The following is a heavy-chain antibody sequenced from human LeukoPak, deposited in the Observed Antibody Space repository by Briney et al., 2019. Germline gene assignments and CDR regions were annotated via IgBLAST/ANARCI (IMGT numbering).Heavy chain of an antibody. CDR3: ARGAGNYAHLDYFAS. J-gene: IGHJ4*02. CDR2: IIPILGIT. Sequence: SVKVSCKASGGTLSSYAISWVRQAPGQGLEWMGRIIPILGITNYAQKFQGRVTFTADKSTSTAYMELSSLRSEDTAVYYCARGAGNYAHLDYFASWGQGTLVTVSS. V-gene: IGHV1-69*04. D-gene: IGHD1-7*01. CDR1: GGTLSSYA.